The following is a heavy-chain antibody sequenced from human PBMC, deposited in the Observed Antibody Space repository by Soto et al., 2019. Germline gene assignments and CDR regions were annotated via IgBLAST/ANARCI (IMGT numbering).Heavy chain of an antibody. CDR2: INPNSGGT. Sequence: ASVKVSCKASGYTFTGYYMHWVRQAPGQGLEWMGWINPNSGGTNYAQKFQGRVTMTRDTSISTAYMELSRLRSDDTAVYYCARDRRSSHWFDHWAQGTLVTVSS. J-gene: IGHJ5*02. V-gene: IGHV1-2*02. CDR1: GYTFTGYY. CDR3: ARDRRSSHWFDH. D-gene: IGHD2-15*01.